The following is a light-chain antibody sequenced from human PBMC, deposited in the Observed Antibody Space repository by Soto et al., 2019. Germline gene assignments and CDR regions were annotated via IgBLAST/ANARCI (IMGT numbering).Light chain of an antibody. CDR1: QSVSSNY. CDR2: GAS. Sequence: EIVLTQSPGTLSLSPGERATLSCRASQSVSSNYLAWYQQKPGQAPRLLMYGASSRATGIPDRFSGSGSGTDFTLTISGLEPDYVAVYSCQQYGTSPRTFGQGT. CDR3: QQYGTSPRT. J-gene: IGKJ1*01. V-gene: IGKV3-20*01.